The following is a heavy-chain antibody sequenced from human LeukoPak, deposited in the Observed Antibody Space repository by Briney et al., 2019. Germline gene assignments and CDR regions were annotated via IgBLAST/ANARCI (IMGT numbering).Heavy chain of an antibody. J-gene: IGHJ4*02. Sequence: EASVKVSCKASGYTFTGYYMHWVRQAPGQGLEWMGWINPNSGGTNYAQKFQGRVTMTRDTSISTAYMELRSLRSDDTAVYYCAREGFHGRELFPTFDYWGQGTLVTVSS. CDR2: INPNSGGT. CDR3: AREGFHGRELFPTFDY. D-gene: IGHD3-10*01. CDR1: GYTFTGYY. V-gene: IGHV1-2*02.